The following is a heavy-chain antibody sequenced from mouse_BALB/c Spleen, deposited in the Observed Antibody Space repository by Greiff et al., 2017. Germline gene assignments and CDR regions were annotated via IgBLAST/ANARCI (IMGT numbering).Heavy chain of an antibody. V-gene: IGHV3-2*02. CDR3: ARRGYDYGFAY. CDR2: ISYSGST. Sequence: VQLKESGPGLVKPSQSLSLTCTVTGYSITSDYAWNWIRQFPGNKLEWMGYISYSGSTSYNPSLKSRISITRDTSKNQFFLQLNSVTTEDTATYYCARRGYDYGFAYWGQGTLVTVSA. CDR1: GYSITSDYA. D-gene: IGHD2-4*01. J-gene: IGHJ3*01.